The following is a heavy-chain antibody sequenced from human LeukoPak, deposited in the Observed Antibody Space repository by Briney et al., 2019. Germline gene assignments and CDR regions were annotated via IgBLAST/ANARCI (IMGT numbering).Heavy chain of an antibody. CDR3: ARETSQKGAHYMDV. CDR1: GGSISSYY. D-gene: IGHD3-16*01. J-gene: IGHJ6*03. V-gene: IGHV4-59*01. Sequence: SETLSLTCTVSGGSISSYYWSWIRQPPGKGLEWIGYIYYSGSTNYNPSLKGRVAISVDTSKNQFSLKLSSVTAADTAVYYCARETSQKGAHYMDVWGKGTTVTISS. CDR2: IYYSGST.